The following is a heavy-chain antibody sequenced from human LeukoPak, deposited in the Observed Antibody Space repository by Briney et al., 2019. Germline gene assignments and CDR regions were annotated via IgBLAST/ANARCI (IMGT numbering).Heavy chain of an antibody. J-gene: IGHJ4*02. CDR2: ISYDGSNK. V-gene: IGHV3-30*18. CDR1: GFTFSSYG. Sequence: GGSLRLSCAASGFTFSSYGMHWVRQAPGKGLEWVAVISYDGSNKYYADPVKGRFTISRDNSKNTLYLQMNSLRAEDTAVYYCAKDQAITMVRGVILSFDYWGQGTLVTVSS. D-gene: IGHD3-10*01. CDR3: AKDQAITMVRGVILSFDY.